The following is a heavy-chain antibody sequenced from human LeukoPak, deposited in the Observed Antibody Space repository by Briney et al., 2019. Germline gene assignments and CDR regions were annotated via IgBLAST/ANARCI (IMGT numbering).Heavy chain of an antibody. CDR2: ISSSSYI. D-gene: IGHD5-18*01. J-gene: IGHJ3*02. Sequence: GGSLRLSCAASGFTFSSYSMNWVRQAPGKGLEWVSSISSSSYIYYADSVKGRFTISRDNAKNSLYLQMNSLRAEDTAVYYCARPVDTAMADAFDIWGQGTMVTVSS. CDR1: GFTFSSYS. V-gene: IGHV3-21*01. CDR3: ARPVDTAMADAFDI.